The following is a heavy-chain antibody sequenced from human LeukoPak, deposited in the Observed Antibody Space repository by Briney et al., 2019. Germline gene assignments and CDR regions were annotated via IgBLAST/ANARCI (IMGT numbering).Heavy chain of an antibody. Sequence: SETLSLTCTVSGYSISSGYYWGWIRQPPGKGLEWIGSIYHSGSTYYNPSLKSRVTISVDTSKNQFSLKLSSMTAADTAVYYCARGLRLARARYDYWGQGALVTVSS. J-gene: IGHJ4*02. D-gene: IGHD2-15*01. V-gene: IGHV4-38-2*02. CDR2: IYHSGST. CDR3: ARGLRLARARYDY. CDR1: GYSISSGYY.